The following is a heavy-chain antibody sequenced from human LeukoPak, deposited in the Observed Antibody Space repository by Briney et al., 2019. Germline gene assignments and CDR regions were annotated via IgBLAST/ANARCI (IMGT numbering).Heavy chain of an antibody. Sequence: SETLSLTCAVYGGSFSGYYWSWIRQPPGKGLEWIGEINHSGSTNYNPPLKSRVTISVDTSKNQFSLKLSSVTAADTAVYYCARVNRRPYYDSSGYYHNWGQGTLVTVSS. CDR3: ARVNRRPYYDSSGYYHN. J-gene: IGHJ4*02. CDR2: INHSGST. V-gene: IGHV4-34*01. D-gene: IGHD3-22*01. CDR1: GGSFSGYY.